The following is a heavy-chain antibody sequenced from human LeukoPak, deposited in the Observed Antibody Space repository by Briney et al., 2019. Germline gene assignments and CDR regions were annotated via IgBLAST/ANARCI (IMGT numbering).Heavy chain of an antibody. CDR2: IYWNDDK. D-gene: IGHD2-2*01. Sequence: SGPTLVKPTQTLTLTCTFSGFSLSTSGVAVGWIRQPPGKALERLAVIYWNDDKLYRPSLKSRLTITKDTSKNQVVLTMTNMDPVDTATYYCAHYCSSTSCPIRYIFDPWGQGTLVTVSS. V-gene: IGHV2-5*01. CDR3: AHYCSSTSCPIRYIFDP. J-gene: IGHJ5*02. CDR1: GFSLSTSGVA.